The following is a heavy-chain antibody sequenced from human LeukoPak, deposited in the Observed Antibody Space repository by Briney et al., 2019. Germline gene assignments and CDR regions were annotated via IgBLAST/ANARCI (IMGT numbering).Heavy chain of an antibody. J-gene: IGHJ4*02. D-gene: IGHD6-19*01. CDR1: GFTFSSYS. CDR3: ARAASGYSSGFDY. V-gene: IGHV3-21*01. Sequence: GGSLRLSCAASGFTFSSYSMNWVRQAPGKGLEWVSSISSSSSYIYYADSVKGRFTISRDNAKNSLYLQMNSLRAEDTAVYYCARAASGYSSGFDYWGQGTLVTVSS. CDR2: ISSSSSYI.